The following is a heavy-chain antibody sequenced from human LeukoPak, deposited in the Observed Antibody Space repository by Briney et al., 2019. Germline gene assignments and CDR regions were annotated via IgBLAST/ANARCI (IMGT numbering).Heavy chain of an antibody. V-gene: IGHV3-7*03. CDR2: IKEDGSEK. J-gene: IGHJ4*02. D-gene: IGHD2-2*01. CDR1: GFTFSNYW. Sequence: GGSLSLSCAASGFTFSNYWMSWVRQAPGKGLEWVANIKEDGSEKYYVDSVKGRFTISRDNARNSLYLQMNSLRAEDTAVYYCAKVPSVYCSSTSCYLDYWGQGTLVTVSS. CDR3: AKVPSVYCSSTSCYLDY.